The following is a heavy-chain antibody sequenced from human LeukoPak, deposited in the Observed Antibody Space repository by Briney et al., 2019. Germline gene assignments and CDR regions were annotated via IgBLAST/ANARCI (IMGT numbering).Heavy chain of an antibody. CDR2: IYSSGST. V-gene: IGHV4-59*08. Sequence: SETLSLTCTVSGGSISGYYWSWLRQSPGKGLEYIVYIYSSGSTDYNPSLKSRVIIVFNTSKNHFSLKMRSVAAADTAVYYCASHENWALLRGGFYYGMVVWGQGTTVTVSS. CDR1: GGSISGYY. J-gene: IGHJ6*02. D-gene: IGHD1-26*01. CDR3: ASHENWALLRGGFYYGMVV.